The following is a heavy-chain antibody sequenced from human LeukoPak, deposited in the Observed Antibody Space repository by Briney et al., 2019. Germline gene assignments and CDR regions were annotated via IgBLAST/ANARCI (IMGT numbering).Heavy chain of an antibody. J-gene: IGHJ4*02. V-gene: IGHV1-69*04. CDR1: GGTFSSYA. D-gene: IGHD3-22*01. CDR2: IIPILGIA. CDR3: ARASGYYDSSGALGY. Sequence: ASVTVSCKASGGTFSSYAISWVRPAPGQGLEWMGRIIPILGIANYAQKFQGRVTITADKSTSTAYMELSSLRSEDTAVYYCARASGYYDSSGALGYWGQGTLVTVSS.